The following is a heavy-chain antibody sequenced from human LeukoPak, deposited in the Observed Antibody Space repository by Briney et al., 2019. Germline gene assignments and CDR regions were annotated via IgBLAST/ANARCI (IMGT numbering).Heavy chain of an antibody. CDR1: GFTFKNYR. J-gene: IGHJ4*02. V-gene: IGHV3-7*01. Sequence: GGSLRLSCTASGFTFKNYRMTWVRQAPGKGLEWVASMKDDGNEIQYVDSVKGRFTISRDNAKNSLYLQMNNPRAEDTAVYYCARNRATNDYWGQGTLVTVSS. CDR3: ARNRATNDY. D-gene: IGHD1-26*01. CDR2: MKDDGNEI.